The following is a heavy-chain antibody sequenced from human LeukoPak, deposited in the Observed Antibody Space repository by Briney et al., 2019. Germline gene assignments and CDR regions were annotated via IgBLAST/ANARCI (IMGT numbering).Heavy chain of an antibody. CDR1: GFTFSNAW. CDR3: TTADSSGYYFYVYYYMDV. Sequence: GGSLGLSCAASGFTFSNAWMSWVRQAPGKGLEWVGRIKSKTDGGTTDYAAPVKGRFTISRDDSKNTLYLQMNSLKTEDTAVYYCTTADSSGYYFYVYYYMDVWGKGTTVTVSS. CDR2: IKSKTDGGTT. J-gene: IGHJ6*03. V-gene: IGHV3-15*01. D-gene: IGHD3-22*01.